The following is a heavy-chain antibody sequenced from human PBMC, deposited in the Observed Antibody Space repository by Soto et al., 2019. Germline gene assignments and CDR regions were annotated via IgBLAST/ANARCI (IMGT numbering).Heavy chain of an antibody. CDR2: ISSSSSTI. V-gene: IGHV3-48*01. CDR3: ARIARSGIVVVIHDY. CDR1: GFTFSSYS. J-gene: IGHJ4*02. D-gene: IGHD3-22*01. Sequence: EVQLVESGGGLVQPGGSLGLSCAASGFTFSSYSMNWVRQAPGKGLEWVSYISSSSSTIYYADSVKGRFTISRDNAKNSLYLQMNSLRAEDTAVYYCARIARSGIVVVIHDYWGQGTLVTVSS.